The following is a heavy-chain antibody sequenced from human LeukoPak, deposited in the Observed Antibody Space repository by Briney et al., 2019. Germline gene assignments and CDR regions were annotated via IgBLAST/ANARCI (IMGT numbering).Heavy chain of an antibody. CDR1: GYTFTSYY. Sequence: ASVKVSCKASGYTFTSYYMHWVRQAPEQGLEWMGIINPSGGSTSYAQKFQGRVTMTRDTSTSTVYMELSSLRSEDTAVYYCARDRCRGCYFDYWGQGTLVTVSS. CDR2: INPSGGST. D-gene: IGHD2-15*01. V-gene: IGHV1-46*01. J-gene: IGHJ4*02. CDR3: ARDRCRGCYFDY.